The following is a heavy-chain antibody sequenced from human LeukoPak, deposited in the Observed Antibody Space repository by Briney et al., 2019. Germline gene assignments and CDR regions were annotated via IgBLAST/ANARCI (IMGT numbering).Heavy chain of an antibody. CDR3: ARDLTHRRNYDSSGYQIVPAF. J-gene: IGHJ4*02. CDR1: GYTFTSYG. V-gene: IGHV1-18*01. D-gene: IGHD3-22*01. Sequence: ASVKVSCKASGYTFTSYGISWVRQAPGQGLEWMGWISGYNGNTKYAQKLQGRVTMTTDTSTSTAYMELRSLRSDDTAVYYCARDLTHRRNYDSSGYQIVPAFWGQGTLVTVSS. CDR2: ISGYNGNT.